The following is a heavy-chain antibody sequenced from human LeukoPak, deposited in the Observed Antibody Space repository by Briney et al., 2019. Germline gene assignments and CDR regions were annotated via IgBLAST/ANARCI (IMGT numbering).Heavy chain of an antibody. CDR2: IRYDGINK. Sequence: GSLRLSCEASGFIFSSYGTHWVRQAPGKGLEWVAFIRYDGINKYYADSVKGRFTISRDNSKNTLYLQMNSLRAEDTAVYYCARGGGDPSKYYYYYMDVWGKGTTVTVSS. V-gene: IGHV3-30*02. J-gene: IGHJ6*03. D-gene: IGHD2-21*02. CDR1: GFIFSSYG. CDR3: ARGGGDPSKYYYYYMDV.